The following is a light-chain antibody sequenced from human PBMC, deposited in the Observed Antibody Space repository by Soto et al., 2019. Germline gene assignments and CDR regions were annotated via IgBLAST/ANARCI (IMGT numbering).Light chain of an antibody. V-gene: IGLV4-69*01. Sequence: QSVLTQSPSASASLGASVKLTCTLSGGHSSYAIAWHQQQPEKGPRYLMNLNNDGSHTKGDGIPDRFSGSSSGAERYLTISGLQSEDEADYYCQTWAAGIRVFGGGTKLTVL. CDR2: LNNDGSH. CDR1: GGHSSYA. CDR3: QTWAAGIRV. J-gene: IGLJ3*02.